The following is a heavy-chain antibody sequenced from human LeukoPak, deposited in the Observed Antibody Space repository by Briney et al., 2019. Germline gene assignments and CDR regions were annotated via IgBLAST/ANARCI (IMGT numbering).Heavy chain of an antibody. V-gene: IGHV4-34*01. CDR3: ARAQYDYVWGSYRQYYFDY. Sequence: TSETLSLTYAVYGGSFSGYYWSWIRQPPGKGLEWIWEINHSGSTNYNPSLKSRVTISVDTSKNQFSLKLSSVTAADTAVYYCARAQYDYVWGSYRQYYFDYWGQGTLVTVSS. CDR1: GGSFSGYY. J-gene: IGHJ4*02. D-gene: IGHD3-16*02. CDR2: INHSGST.